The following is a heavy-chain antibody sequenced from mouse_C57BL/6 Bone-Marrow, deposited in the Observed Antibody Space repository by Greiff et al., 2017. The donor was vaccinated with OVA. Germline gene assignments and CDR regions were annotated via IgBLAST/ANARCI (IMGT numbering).Heavy chain of an antibody. V-gene: IGHV10-1*01. D-gene: IGHD2-3*01. CDR2: IRSKSNNYAT. J-gene: IGHJ2*01. CDR3: VRGDGYYDYFDY. CDR1: GFSFNTYA. Sequence: EVQLQESGGGLVQPKGSLKLSCAASGFSFNTYAMNWVRQAPGKGLEWVARIRSKSNNYATYYADSVKDRFTISRDDSESMLYLQMNNLKTEDTAMYYCVRGDGYYDYFDYWGQGTTLTVSS.